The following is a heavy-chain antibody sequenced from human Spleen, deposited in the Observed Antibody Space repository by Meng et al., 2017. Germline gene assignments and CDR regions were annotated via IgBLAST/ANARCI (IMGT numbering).Heavy chain of an antibody. V-gene: IGHV1-2*06. CDR1: GYTFTGYY. CDR3: ARDEDISAAGKLFGDY. CDR2: INPNSGGS. Sequence: PPVPSGGGVKKPGASVEGSCKASGYTFTGYYMHWVRQAPGQGLEWMGRINPNSGGSNSAQKFQGRVTMTRDTSISTVYMELSRLRSDDTAVYYCARDEDISAAGKLFGDYWGQGTLVTVSS. D-gene: IGHD6-13*01. J-gene: IGHJ4*02.